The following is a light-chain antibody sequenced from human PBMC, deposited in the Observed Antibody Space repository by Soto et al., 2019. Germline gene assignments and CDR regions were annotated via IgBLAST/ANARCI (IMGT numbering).Light chain of an antibody. Sequence: EIVMTQSPATLSVSPGERATLSCRASQSVGSNLAWYQQKPRQAPRPLIYGASTRATGIPARFSGSGSGTEFTLTISSLQSEDFAIYFCQQYNNWPPDRTFGQGTKVEIK. J-gene: IGKJ1*01. CDR2: GAS. CDR3: QQYNNWPPDRT. CDR1: QSVGSN. V-gene: IGKV3-15*01.